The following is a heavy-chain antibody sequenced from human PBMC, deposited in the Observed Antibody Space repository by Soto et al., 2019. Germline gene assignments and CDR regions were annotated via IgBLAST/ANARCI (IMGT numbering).Heavy chain of an antibody. CDR1: GYSFTSYW. Sequence: PGESLKISCKGPGYSFTSYWIGWVRQMPGKGLEWMGIIYPGDSDTRYSPSFQGQVTISADKSISTAYLQWSSLKASDTAMYYCARQSSRWYNWFDPWGQGTLVTVSS. D-gene: IGHD6-13*01. CDR2: IYPGDSDT. J-gene: IGHJ5*02. CDR3: ARQSSRWYNWFDP. V-gene: IGHV5-51*01.